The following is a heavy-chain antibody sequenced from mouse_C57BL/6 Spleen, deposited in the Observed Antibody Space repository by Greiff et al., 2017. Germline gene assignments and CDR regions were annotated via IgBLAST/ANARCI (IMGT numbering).Heavy chain of an antibody. CDR3: AKKRDDGYGAMDY. J-gene: IGHJ4*01. V-gene: IGHV2-5*01. CDR1: GFSLTSYG. D-gene: IGHD2-3*01. Sequence: VQLQQSGPGLVQPSQRLSITCTVSGFSLTSYGVHWVRQSPGKGLEWLGVIWRGGSTDYNAAFMSRLSITKDNSKSQVFFKMNSLQADDTAIYYCAKKRDDGYGAMDYWGQGTSVTVSS. CDR2: IWRGGST.